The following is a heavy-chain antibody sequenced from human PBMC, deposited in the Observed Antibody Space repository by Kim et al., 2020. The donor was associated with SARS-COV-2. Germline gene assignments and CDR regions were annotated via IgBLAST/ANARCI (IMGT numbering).Heavy chain of an antibody. Sequence: SETLSLTCSLSGGSLTDYYWAWIRQSPRKGLEYIGYIYYRGNTNYNPSLKSRVTISRDTSKNLFSLKLSSVTAADTAVYYCARGGANWNYGRFDVWGQGSLVTVSA. CDR2: IYYRGNT. D-gene: IGHD1-7*01. CDR1: GGSLTDYY. V-gene: IGHV4-59*01. CDR3: ARGGANWNYGRFDV. J-gene: IGHJ5*02.